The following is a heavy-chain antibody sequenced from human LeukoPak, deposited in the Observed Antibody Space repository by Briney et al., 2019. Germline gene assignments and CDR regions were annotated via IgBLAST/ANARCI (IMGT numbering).Heavy chain of an antibody. D-gene: IGHD1-26*01. CDR3: ARVEWWELLPSPDY. J-gene: IGHJ4*02. V-gene: IGHV3-7*01. Sequence: GGSLRLSCAASGFTFSSYWMSWVRQAPGKGLEWVANIKQDGSEYYYVDSVKGRFTISRDNAKNSLYLQMNSLRDEDTAVYYCARVEWWELLPSPDYWGQGTLVTVSS. CDR1: GFTFSSYW. CDR2: IKQDGSEY.